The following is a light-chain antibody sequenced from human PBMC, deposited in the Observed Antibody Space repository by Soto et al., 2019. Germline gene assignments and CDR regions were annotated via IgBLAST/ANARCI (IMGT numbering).Light chain of an antibody. CDR2: EVS. CDR3: ASHAGSGNPWV. CDR1: YSDVGAYDF. Sequence: QSALTQPRSVSGSPGQSVSISCTGTYSDVGAYDFVSWYQHYPGKAPKVIIYEVSKRPSGVPYRFSGSKSGNTASLTVSGLQGDDEADYYCASHAGSGNPWVFGGGTKVTVL. V-gene: IGLV2-11*01. J-gene: IGLJ3*02.